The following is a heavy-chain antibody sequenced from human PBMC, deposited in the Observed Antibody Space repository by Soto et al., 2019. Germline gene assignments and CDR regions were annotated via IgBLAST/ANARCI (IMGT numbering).Heavy chain of an antibody. CDR1: GDSITSRNW. V-gene: IGHV4-4*02. CDR2: IYHSGAC. D-gene: IGHD1-1*01. J-gene: IGHJ4*02. Sequence: QVQLQESGPGLVKPSGTLSLTCAVSGDSITSRNWWSWVRQAPGKGLEWIGEIYHSGACTYNPSLKSRTTMSVDPSSNHFSLKLTSVTAADTAVYFCVRDLGTGTDYWGRGTLVTVAS. CDR3: VRDLGTGTDY.